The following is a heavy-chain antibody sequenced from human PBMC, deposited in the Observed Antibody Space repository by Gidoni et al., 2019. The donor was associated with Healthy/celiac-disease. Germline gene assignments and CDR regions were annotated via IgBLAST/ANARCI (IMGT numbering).Heavy chain of an antibody. V-gene: IGHV1-69*01. D-gene: IGHD2-2*01. CDR2: IIPIFGTA. CDR1: GGTFSSYA. CDR3: ARSLDRPSVVPAAYMDV. J-gene: IGHJ6*02. Sequence: QVQLVQSGAEVKTPGSSVKVSCQASGGTFSSYAISWVRQAPGQGLEWIGGIIPIFGTANYAQKFQGRVTITADESTSTAYMELSSLRSEDTAVYYCARSLDRPSVVPAAYMDVWGQGTTVTVSS.